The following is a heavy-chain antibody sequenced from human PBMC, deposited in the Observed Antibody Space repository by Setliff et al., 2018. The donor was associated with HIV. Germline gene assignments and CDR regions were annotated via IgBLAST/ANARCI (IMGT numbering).Heavy chain of an antibody. J-gene: IGHJ6*02. CDR1: GYTFLNYD. D-gene: IGHD3-3*01. V-gene: IGHV1-8*01. CDR2: MNPFSGDT. CDR3: TRGPWGYDFWNGPSPMEV. Sequence: ASVKVSCKSLGYTFLNYDIFWVRQATGQGLEWMARMNPFSGDTAFAQKFHGRVTLTRNTSRRTAYMTLNNLKYEDTAVYYCTRGPWGYDFWNGPSPMEVWGQGTSVTVSS.